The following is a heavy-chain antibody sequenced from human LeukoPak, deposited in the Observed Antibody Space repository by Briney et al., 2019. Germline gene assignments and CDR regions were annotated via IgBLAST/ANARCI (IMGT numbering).Heavy chain of an antibody. Sequence: GGSLRLSCAASGFTFSSYAMSWVRQAPGKGLEWVSAISGSGGSTYYADSVKGRFTISRDNSKNTLYLQMNSLRAEDTAVYCCAKDGIVYATGYYFDYWGQGTLVTVSS. J-gene: IGHJ4*02. V-gene: IGHV3-23*01. CDR2: ISGSGGST. CDR1: GFTFSSYA. CDR3: AKDGIVYATGYYFDY. D-gene: IGHD1-26*01.